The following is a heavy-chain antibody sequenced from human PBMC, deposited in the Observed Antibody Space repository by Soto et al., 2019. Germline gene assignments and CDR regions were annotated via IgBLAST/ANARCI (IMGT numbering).Heavy chain of an antibody. CDR1: GFSFTSYS. CDR2: ISSSGTST. V-gene: IGHV3-48*02. CDR3: ARDTRQSGYYYYGMDV. D-gene: IGHD2-2*01. Sequence: XVSLRLSCAASGFSFTSYSMNWVRQAPGKGLEWVSYISSSGTSTYYADSVKGRFTISRDNVGNSLFLQMNSLRDEDTAVYYCARDTRQSGYYYYGMDVWGQRTTVTVSS. J-gene: IGHJ6*02.